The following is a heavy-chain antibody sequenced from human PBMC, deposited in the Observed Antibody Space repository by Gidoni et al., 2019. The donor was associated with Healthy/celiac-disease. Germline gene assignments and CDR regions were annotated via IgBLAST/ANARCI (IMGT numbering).Heavy chain of an antibody. V-gene: IGHV4-39*01. CDR2: IYYSGST. D-gene: IGHD2-21*02. J-gene: IGHJ5*02. CDR3: ARRGTPVVTDNWFDP. CDR1: GGSISSSSYY. Sequence: QLQLQESGPGLVKPSETLSLTCTVSGGSISSSSYYWGWIRQPPGKGLEWIGSIYYSGSTYYNPSLKIRVTISVDTSKNQFSLKLSSVTAADTAVYYCARRGTPVVTDNWFDPWGQGTLVTVSS.